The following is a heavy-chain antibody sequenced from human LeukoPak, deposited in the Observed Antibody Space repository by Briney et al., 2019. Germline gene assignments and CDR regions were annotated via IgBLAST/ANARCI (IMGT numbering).Heavy chain of an antibody. D-gene: IGHD3-22*01. V-gene: IGHV3-23*05. CDR2: IDTTGSKT. Sequence: GGSLRLSCAASGFTFSSYAINWVRQAPGKGLEWVSTIDTTGSKTSYADSVTGRFTVSRDNPRNTLYMQMNSLRDEDTAVYYCAIMHRYYDGSGYWVQWGQGTLVTVSS. CDR1: GFTFSSYA. CDR3: AIMHRYYDGSGYWVQ. J-gene: IGHJ4*02.